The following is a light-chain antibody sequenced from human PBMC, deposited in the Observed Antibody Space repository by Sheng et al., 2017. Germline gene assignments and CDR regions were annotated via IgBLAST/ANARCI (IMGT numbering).Light chain of an antibody. CDR1: NSNLGSGYD. CDR3: QSYDSSLSGWV. CDR2: ANN. V-gene: IGLV1-40*01. Sequence: QSVLTQPPSVSGAPGQRVTISCIGTNSNLGSGYDVRWCQQLPGTAPRLLIYANNIRASGVTDRFSGSKSGTSASLAITGLQAEDEGDYYCQSYDSSLSGWVFGGGTKLTVL. J-gene: IGLJ3*02.